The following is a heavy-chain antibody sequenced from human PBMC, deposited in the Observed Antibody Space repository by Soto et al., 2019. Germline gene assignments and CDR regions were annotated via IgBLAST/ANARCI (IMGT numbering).Heavy chain of an antibody. CDR2: MNPANGNA. Sequence: QERLVQSGAELRRPGASVKISCRASGYNFPSFNINWVRQASGQGPEWLGWMNPANGNAAFARDFQGRVTMTRDLFTDTAYMELGGLSSGDTAMYYCARAVGIAVTGLDLWGPGTLVTVS. CDR1: GYNFPSFN. V-gene: IGHV1-8*01. J-gene: IGHJ5*02. CDR3: ARAVGIAVTGLDL. D-gene: IGHD6-19*01.